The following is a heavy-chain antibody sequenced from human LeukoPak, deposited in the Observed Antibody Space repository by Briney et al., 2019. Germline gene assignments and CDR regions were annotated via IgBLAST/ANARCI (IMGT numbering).Heavy chain of an antibody. V-gene: IGHV7-4-1*02. CDR1: GYTFTSYA. J-gene: IGHJ2*01. CDR3: ARAGCSGGSCYRYFDL. CDR2: INTNTGNL. Sequence: ASVKVSCKASGYTFTSYAMNWVRQAPGQGLEWMGWINTNTGNLTYAQGFTGRFVFSLDTSVSTAYLQISSLKAEDTTVYYCARAGCSGGSCYRYFDLWGRGTLVTVSS. D-gene: IGHD2-15*01.